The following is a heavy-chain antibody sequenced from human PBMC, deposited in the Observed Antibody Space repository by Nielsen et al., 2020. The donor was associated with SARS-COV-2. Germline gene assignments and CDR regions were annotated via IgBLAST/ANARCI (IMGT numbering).Heavy chain of an antibody. CDR3: ARVDYDILTGPNWFDP. J-gene: IGHJ5*02. CDR1: GGSISSSSYY. CDR2: IYYSGST. V-gene: IGHV4-39*01. D-gene: IGHD3-9*01. Sequence: SETLSLTCTVSGGSISSSSYYWGWIRQPPGTGLEWIGSIYYSGSTYYNPSLKSRVTISVDTSKNQFSLKLSSVTAADTAVYYCARVDYDILTGPNWFDPWGQGTLVTVSS.